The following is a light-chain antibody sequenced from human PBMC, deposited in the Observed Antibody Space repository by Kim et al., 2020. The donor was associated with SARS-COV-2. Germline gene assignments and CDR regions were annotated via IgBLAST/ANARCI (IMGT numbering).Light chain of an antibody. CDR1: SSNIENNY. CDR2: DND. V-gene: IGLV1-51*01. Sequence: GQKVNISCSGSSSNIENNYVSRYQQLPGTAPKLLIFDNDERPSGIPDRFSGSKSGTSATLGITGLQTGDEADYYCGTWDSNLSVYVFGTGTKVTVL. CDR3: GTWDSNLSVYV. J-gene: IGLJ1*01.